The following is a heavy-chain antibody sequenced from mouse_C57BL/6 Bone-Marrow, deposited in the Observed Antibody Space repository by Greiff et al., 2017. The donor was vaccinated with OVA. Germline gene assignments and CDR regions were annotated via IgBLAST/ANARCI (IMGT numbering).Heavy chain of an antibody. V-gene: IGHV1-4*01. Sequence: VQLVESGAELARPGASVKMSCKASGYTFTSYTMHWVKQRPGQGLEWIGYINPSSGYTKYNQKFKDKATLTADKSSSTAYMQLSSLTSEDSAVYYCAREDGNWFAYRGQGTLVTVSA. J-gene: IGHJ3*01. CDR2: INPSSGYT. D-gene: IGHD2-1*01. CDR3: AREDGNWFAY. CDR1: GYTFTSYT.